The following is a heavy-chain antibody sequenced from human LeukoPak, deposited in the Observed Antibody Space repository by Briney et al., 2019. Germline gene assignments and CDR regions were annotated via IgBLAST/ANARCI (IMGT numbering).Heavy chain of an antibody. Sequence: GGSLRLSCVASEFNFSNNYMSWVRQAPGKGLEWVSVMYGSGARYYAASMNGRFTISRDNSKNTLYLQMNSLRGDDTAVYYCARFYGGCANHWHFDLWGRGTLVTVSS. CDR2: MYGSGAR. V-gene: IGHV3-53*01. D-gene: IGHD4-23*01. CDR3: ARFYGGCANHWHFDL. CDR1: EFNFSNNY. J-gene: IGHJ2*01.